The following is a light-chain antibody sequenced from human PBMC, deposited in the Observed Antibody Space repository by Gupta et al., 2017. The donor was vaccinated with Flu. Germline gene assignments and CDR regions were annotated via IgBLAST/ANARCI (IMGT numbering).Light chain of an antibody. CDR2: AAS. CDR1: REIGTY. CDR3: QQTYSAPLT. Sequence: DLPMTQSPSFLSASIGDRVTLTCRAGREIGTYLNWYHQKPGKAPKLLIYAASTLQSGVPARFSGTGSGTDFSLTISNLQPEVFATYYCQQTYSAPLTFGGGTKVEI. V-gene: IGKV1-39*01. J-gene: IGKJ4*01.